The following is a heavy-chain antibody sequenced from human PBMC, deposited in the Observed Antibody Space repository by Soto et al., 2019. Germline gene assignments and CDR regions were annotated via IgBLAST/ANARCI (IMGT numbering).Heavy chain of an antibody. Sequence: EVQLVESGGGLVQPGGSLRLSCAASGFTFSSYSMNWVRQAPGKGLEWVSYISSSSSTIYYAVSVKGRFTISRDNAKNSLYLQMNSLRAEDTAVYYCARHPERIAQIGWFDPWRQGTLVTVSS. V-gene: IGHV3-48*01. J-gene: IGHJ5*02. CDR3: ARHPERIAQIGWFDP. CDR1: GFTFSSYS. D-gene: IGHD6-13*01. CDR2: ISSSSSTI.